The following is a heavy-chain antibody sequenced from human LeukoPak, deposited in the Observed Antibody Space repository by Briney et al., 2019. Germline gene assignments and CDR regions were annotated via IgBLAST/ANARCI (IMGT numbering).Heavy chain of an antibody. V-gene: IGHV1-46*01. CDR1: GYTFTSYD. D-gene: IGHD3-22*01. J-gene: IGHJ3*02. Sequence: AVKVSYKASGYTFTSYDIKLGRQATAHRLESIGISNPSGGSTSYAQKFQGRVTMTRDMSTSTVYMELSSLRSEDTAVYYCASYYYDSSGYRFDIWGQGTMVTVSS. CDR2: SNPSGGST. CDR3: ASYYYDSSGYRFDI.